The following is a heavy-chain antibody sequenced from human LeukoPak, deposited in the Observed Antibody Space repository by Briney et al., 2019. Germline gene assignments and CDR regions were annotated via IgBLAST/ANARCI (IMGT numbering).Heavy chain of an antibody. CDR3: ARLVIRDYYYYYMDV. J-gene: IGHJ6*03. Sequence: GASVKVSCKASGYTFTSYDINWVRQATGQGLEWMGWMNPNSGNTGYAQKFQGRVTMTRNTSISTAYMELSSLRSEDTAVYYRARLVIRDYYYYYMDVWGKGTTVTVSS. D-gene: IGHD3-9*01. CDR2: MNPNSGNT. CDR1: GYTFTSYD. V-gene: IGHV1-8*01.